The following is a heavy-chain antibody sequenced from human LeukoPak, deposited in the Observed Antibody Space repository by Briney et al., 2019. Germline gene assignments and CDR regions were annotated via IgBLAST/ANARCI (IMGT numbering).Heavy chain of an antibody. CDR1: GGSISSSSYY. J-gene: IGHJ5*02. CDR2: IYYSGST. V-gene: IGHV4-39*07. CDR3: ARDPGYDSSGFNWFDP. D-gene: IGHD3-22*01. Sequence: SETLSLTCTVPGGSISSSSYYWGWIRQPPGKGLEWIGSIYYSGSTYYNPSLKSRVTISVDTSKNQFSLKLSSVTAADTAVYYCARDPGYDSSGFNWFDPWGQGTLVTVSS.